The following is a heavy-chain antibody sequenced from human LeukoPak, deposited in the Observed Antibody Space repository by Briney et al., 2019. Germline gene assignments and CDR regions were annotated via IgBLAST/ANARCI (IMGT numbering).Heavy chain of an antibody. CDR3: AREGSTSGTNWLDP. V-gene: IGHV4-38-2*02. J-gene: IGHJ5*02. D-gene: IGHD3-10*01. Sequence: SETLSLTCAVSDYSITSDYYWGWIRQPPGKGLEWIGSIYHSGTTDYNPSLKSRVTISVDTSKNQFSLKLTSVTAADTAVYYCAREGSTSGTNWLDPWGQGNLVTVSS. CDR2: IYHSGTT. CDR1: DYSITSDYY.